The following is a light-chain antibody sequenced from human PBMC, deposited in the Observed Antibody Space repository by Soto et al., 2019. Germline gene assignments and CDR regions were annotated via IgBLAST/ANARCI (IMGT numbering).Light chain of an antibody. Sequence: DIQMTQSPSTLSASVGDRVTITCRASQTISTSLAWYQQQPGKSPSLLIYDATSLQSGVPSRFSGSGSGTEFILTITSLQPDDSATYYCQQYDDSPFIFGPGTKLEIK. V-gene: IGKV1-5*01. CDR2: DAT. CDR1: QTISTS. CDR3: QQYDDSPFI. J-gene: IGKJ2*01.